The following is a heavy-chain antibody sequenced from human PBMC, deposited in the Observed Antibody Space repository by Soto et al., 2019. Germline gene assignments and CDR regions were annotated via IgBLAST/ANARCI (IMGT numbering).Heavy chain of an antibody. CDR3: ARTLYGDNVDY. V-gene: IGHV1-8*01. CDR1: GYTFTSYD. Sequence: QVQLVQSGAEVKKPWASVNVSCKASGYTFTSYDINWVRQATGQGLEGMGWMNPNSGNTGYAQKFQGRVTKTRNTSISTAYMKLSSLRSEDTAVYYFARTLYGDNVDYWGQGTLVTVSS. CDR2: MNPNSGNT. D-gene: IGHD4-17*01. J-gene: IGHJ4*02.